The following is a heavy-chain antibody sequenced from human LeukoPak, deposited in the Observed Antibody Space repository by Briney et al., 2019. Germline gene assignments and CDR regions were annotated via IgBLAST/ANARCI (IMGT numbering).Heavy chain of an antibody. V-gene: IGHV3-74*01. CDR2: INSDGSST. J-gene: IGHJ4*02. D-gene: IGHD2-15*01. Sequence: GGSLRLSCAASGFTFSSYWLHWVRQAPGKGLVWVSRINSDGSSTSYADSVRGRFTISRDNSKNTLYLQMNSLRAEDTAVYYCARDFCSSGSCHEDYWGQGTLVTVSS. CDR1: GFTFSSYW. CDR3: ARDFCSSGSCHEDY.